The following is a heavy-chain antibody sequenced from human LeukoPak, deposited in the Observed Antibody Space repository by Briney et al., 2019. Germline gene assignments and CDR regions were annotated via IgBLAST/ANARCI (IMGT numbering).Heavy chain of an antibody. Sequence: SETLSLTCAVYGGSFSGYYWSWIRQPPGKGLEWIGEINHSGSTNYNPSLKSRVTVSVDTSKKQFSLKLSSVTAADTAVYYCARQDDFLSYAFDIWGQGTMVTVSS. CDR3: ARQDDFLSYAFDI. CDR1: GGSFSGYY. CDR2: INHSGST. J-gene: IGHJ3*02. D-gene: IGHD3-3*01. V-gene: IGHV4-34*01.